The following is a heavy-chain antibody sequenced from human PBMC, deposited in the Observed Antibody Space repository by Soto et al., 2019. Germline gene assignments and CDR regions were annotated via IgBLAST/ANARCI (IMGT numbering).Heavy chain of an antibody. J-gene: IGHJ4*02. V-gene: IGHV3-33*01. Sequence: QVQLVESGGGAVQPGRSLRLSCAASGFTFSSYGMNWVRQAPGKGLEWMALIWYDGSNKYYVDSVKGRFSIPRDNSENTLYLQMNMLRTADTAVYSCARAGTMVRAFDCWGQGTLVTVSS. CDR1: GFTFSSYG. D-gene: IGHD3-10*01. CDR2: IWYDGSNK. CDR3: ARAGTMVRAFDC.